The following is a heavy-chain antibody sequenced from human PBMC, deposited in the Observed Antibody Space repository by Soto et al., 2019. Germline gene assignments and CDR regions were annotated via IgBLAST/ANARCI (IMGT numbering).Heavy chain of an antibody. CDR3: TTYSTQTFCDGGPSSAVQTKIHDS. CDR1: GFSFSNVW. J-gene: IGHJ4*02. V-gene: IGHV3-15*01. Sequence: EVQLVESGGGLVKPGGSLTLSCAASGFSFSNVWMSWVRQAPGKGLEWVGHIKSKSVGGTTDYTAPVKGRFTISRDDLKDTLDVQMNSLKTEDTAVYYCTTYSTQTFCDGGPSSAVQTKIHDSWGQGILVTVSS. D-gene: IGHD2-21*01. CDR2: IKSKSVGGTT.